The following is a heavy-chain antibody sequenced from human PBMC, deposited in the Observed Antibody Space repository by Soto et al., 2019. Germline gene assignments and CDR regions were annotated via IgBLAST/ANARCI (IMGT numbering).Heavy chain of an antibody. J-gene: IGHJ4*02. Sequence: QVQLVESGGGVVQPGRSLRLSCAASGFTFSSYGMHWVRQAPGKGLEWVAVISYDGSNKYYADSVKGRFTISRDNSKNTLYLQMNSLRAEDTAVYYCAKDDNYYGSGRIGTYFDYWGQGTLVTVSS. CDR3: AKDDNYYGSGRIGTYFDY. D-gene: IGHD3-10*01. V-gene: IGHV3-30*18. CDR1: GFTFSSYG. CDR2: ISYDGSNK.